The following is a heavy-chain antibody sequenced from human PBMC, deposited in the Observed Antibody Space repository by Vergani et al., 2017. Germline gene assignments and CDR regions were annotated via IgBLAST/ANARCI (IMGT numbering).Heavy chain of an antibody. V-gene: IGHV1-2*02. CDR3: ARVGLGDSSGDYSPSYYYYYGMDL. CDR2: INPNSGGT. Sequence: QVQLVQSGAEVKKPGASVKVSCKASGDTFTGYYMHWVRQAPGQGLEWMGWINPNSGGTNYAQTFQGRVTMTRDTSISTAYMELSRLRSDDTAVYYCARVGLGDSSGDYSPSYYYYYGMDLWGQGTTVTVSS. D-gene: IGHD3-22*01. CDR1: GDTFTGYY. J-gene: IGHJ6*02.